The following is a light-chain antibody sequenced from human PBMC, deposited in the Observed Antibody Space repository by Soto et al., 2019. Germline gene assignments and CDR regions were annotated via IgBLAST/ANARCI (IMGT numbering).Light chain of an antibody. CDR1: ISNIGGNS. CDR2: SNN. V-gene: IGLV1-44*01. CDR3: ATWDDSLNAVV. Sequence: QSVLTQPPSASGTPGQRVSISCSGSISNIGGNSVNWYQQVPGTAPKLLIYSNNQRPSGVPVRFSGAKSGTSASLAISGLQSEDEADYYCATWDDSLNAVVFGGGTKLTVL. J-gene: IGLJ2*01.